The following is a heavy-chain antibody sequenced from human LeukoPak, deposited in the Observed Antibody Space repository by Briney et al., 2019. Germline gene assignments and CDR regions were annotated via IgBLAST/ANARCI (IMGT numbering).Heavy chain of an antibody. V-gene: IGHV1-18*01. D-gene: IGHD1-26*01. CDR2: ISAYNGNT. Sequence: ASVKVSXKASGYIFTNYGINWVRQAPGQGLEWMGRISAYNGNTKYTQKLQDRVTMTTDTSTSTAYMELKTLRSDDTAVYFCARAGYSRFVDDLDYWGQGTLVTVSS. CDR1: GYIFTNYG. CDR3: ARAGYSRFVDDLDY. J-gene: IGHJ4*02.